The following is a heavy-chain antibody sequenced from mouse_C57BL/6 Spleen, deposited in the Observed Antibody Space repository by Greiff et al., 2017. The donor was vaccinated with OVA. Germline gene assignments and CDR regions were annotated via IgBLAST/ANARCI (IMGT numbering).Heavy chain of an antibody. Sequence: QVQLKESGPELVKPGASVKVSCKASGYTFTSYWMHWVKQRPGQGLEWIGRIHPSDSDTNYNQKFKGKATLTVDKSSSTAYMQLSSLTSEDSAVYYCVYYYGSSPSYAMDYWGQGTSVTVSS. V-gene: IGHV1-74*01. CDR1: GYTFTSYW. J-gene: IGHJ4*01. D-gene: IGHD1-1*01. CDR2: IHPSDSDT. CDR3: VYYYGSSPSYAMDY.